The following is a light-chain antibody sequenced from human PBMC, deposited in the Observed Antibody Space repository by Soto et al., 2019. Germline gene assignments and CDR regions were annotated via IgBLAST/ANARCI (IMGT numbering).Light chain of an antibody. CDR2: GAS. V-gene: IGKV1-6*01. CDR1: QGIKND. J-gene: IGKJ1*01. CDR3: LQDYNYTRT. Sequence: AIQMTQSPSSLSASVGDRVTITCRASQGIKNDLGWYQKKPGKDPKILIYGASSLQSGVPSRFSGSGSGTDFNLTISRLQTEDFATYYCLQDYNYTRTFGQGTKVDIK.